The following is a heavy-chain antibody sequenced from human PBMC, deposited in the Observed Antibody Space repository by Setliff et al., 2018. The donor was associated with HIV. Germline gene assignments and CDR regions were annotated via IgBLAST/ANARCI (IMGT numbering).Heavy chain of an antibody. CDR3: AREVYRYDDGSESMDV. Sequence: GGSLRLSCAASGFTFSIYAMSWVRQAPGKGLEWVSGISGSSGYEYYADSVKGRFTISRDSAKNSLYLQTSSLRAEDTAVYYCAREVYRYDDGSESMDVWGKGTTVTVSS. CDR2: ISGSSGYE. J-gene: IGHJ6*03. V-gene: IGHV3-21*06. CDR1: GFTFSIYA. D-gene: IGHD5-18*01.